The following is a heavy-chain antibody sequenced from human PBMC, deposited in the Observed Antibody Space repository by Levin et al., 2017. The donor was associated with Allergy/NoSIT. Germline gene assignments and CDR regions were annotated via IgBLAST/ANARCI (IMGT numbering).Heavy chain of an antibody. Sequence: GGSLRLSCAASGFTFSSYGMHWVRQAPGKGLEWVAVIWYDGSNKYYADSVKGRFTISRDNSKNTLYLQMNSLRAEDTAVYYCASYNGGWQDNDYWGQGTLVTVSS. CDR3: ASYNGGWQDNDY. CDR1: GFTFSSYG. D-gene: IGHD2-8*01. J-gene: IGHJ4*02. CDR2: IWYDGSNK. V-gene: IGHV3-33*01.